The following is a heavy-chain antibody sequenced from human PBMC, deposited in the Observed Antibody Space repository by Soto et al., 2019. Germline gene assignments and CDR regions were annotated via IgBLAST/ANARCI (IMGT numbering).Heavy chain of an antibody. D-gene: IGHD5-18*01. Sequence: GGSLILSCAVGGFHLAAYAMSWVRQAPGKGLEWVSAINGDRTYYADSVKGRLTISRDNSKNMLYLEMNDPRAEDTAIYYCARETAVATPALDYWGQGSLVTVSS. V-gene: IGHV3-23*01. J-gene: IGHJ4*02. CDR3: ARETAVATPALDY. CDR2: INGDRT. CDR1: GFHLAAYA.